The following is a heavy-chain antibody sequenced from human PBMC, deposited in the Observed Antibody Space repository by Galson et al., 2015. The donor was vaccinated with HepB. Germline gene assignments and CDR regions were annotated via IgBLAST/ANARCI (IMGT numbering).Heavy chain of an antibody. Sequence: SLRLSCAASGFAFSSYTMNWVRQAPGKGLEWVSGISVTGSSTYYADSVKGRFTISRDNSKNTLHLQMNSLRAEDTAVYYCAKTGGTLFGVVNRILWVWGQGTLVTVSS. CDR1: GFAFSSYT. CDR2: ISVTGSST. CDR3: AKTGGTLFGVVNRILWV. D-gene: IGHD3-3*01. V-gene: IGHV3-23*01. J-gene: IGHJ4*02.